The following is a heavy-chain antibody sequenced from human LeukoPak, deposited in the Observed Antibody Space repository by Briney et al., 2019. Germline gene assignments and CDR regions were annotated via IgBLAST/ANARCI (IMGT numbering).Heavy chain of an antibody. CDR1: CGSINSYS. Sequence: KPSETLSLTCNVSCGSINSYSWSWIRQPPGKGLQWIGYISYSGSTKYNPSLKSRVTISVDTSKTQFSLKLSSVTDADTAIYYCARQGYYDSTAFDAFDIWGQGTVVTVSS. J-gene: IGHJ3*02. D-gene: IGHD3-22*01. V-gene: IGHV4-59*08. CDR2: ISYSGST. CDR3: ARQGYYDSTAFDAFDI.